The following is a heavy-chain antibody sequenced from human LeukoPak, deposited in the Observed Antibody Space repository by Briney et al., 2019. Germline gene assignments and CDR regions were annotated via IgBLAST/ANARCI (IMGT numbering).Heavy chain of an antibody. Sequence: EALKIFWRGFGFKFINYWIDLVRQMPGEGLEGGGIIYRGDCDTNYRPSFKGQVTISGDNAISTVYLQWSSLKASDTAMYYCARISSGRYSDYFDYWGQGTLVTVSS. V-gene: IGHV5-51*01. D-gene: IGHD3-10*01. CDR1: GFKFINYW. CDR3: ARISSGRYSDYFDY. CDR2: IYRGDCDT. J-gene: IGHJ4*02.